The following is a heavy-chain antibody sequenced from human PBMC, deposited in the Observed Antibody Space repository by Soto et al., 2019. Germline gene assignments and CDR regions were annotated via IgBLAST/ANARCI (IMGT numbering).Heavy chain of an antibody. CDR1: GFTFSSYT. D-gene: IGHD3-22*01. V-gene: IGHV3-21*01. CDR3: ARPSQPYYYDSSGYPDY. J-gene: IGHJ4*02. CDR2: ISSSSSYI. Sequence: PVGSLRLSCAASGFTFSSYTMNWVRQAPGKGLEWVSSISSSSSYIYYADSVKGRFTISRDNAKNSLYLQMNSLRAEDTAVYYCARPSQPYYYDSSGYPDYWGQGTLVTVSS.